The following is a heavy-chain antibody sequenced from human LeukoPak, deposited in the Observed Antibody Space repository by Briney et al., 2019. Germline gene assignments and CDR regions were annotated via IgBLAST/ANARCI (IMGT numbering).Heavy chain of an antibody. Sequence: HGESLKISCKASGYRVMDYWIGWVRQTPGKGLEWMGINYFDDSDTRYSPPFDGQVIISGDKSTATAYLQWSSLKTSDTAIYYCGKSRPGGSLHSYDYWGQGTRVTVSS. J-gene: IGHJ4*02. CDR2: NYFDDSDT. CDR3: GKSRPGGSLHSYDY. CDR1: GYRVMDYW. V-gene: IGHV5-51*01. D-gene: IGHD4-23*01.